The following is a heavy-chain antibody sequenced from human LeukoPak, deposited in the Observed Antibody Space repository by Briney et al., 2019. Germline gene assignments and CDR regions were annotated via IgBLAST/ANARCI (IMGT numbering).Heavy chain of an antibody. D-gene: IGHD5-24*01. CDR2: IYYSGST. CDR3: ARLGDGDNLRYFDY. V-gene: IGHV4-59*08. J-gene: IGHJ4*02. CDR1: GDSISGNY. Sequence: SETLSLTCTVSGDSISGNYWTWIGQPPGKGLEWIGYIYYSGSTNYNASLKSRVTISVDTSKNQFSLELSSVTAADTAVYYCARLGDGDNLRYFDYWGQGTLVTVSS.